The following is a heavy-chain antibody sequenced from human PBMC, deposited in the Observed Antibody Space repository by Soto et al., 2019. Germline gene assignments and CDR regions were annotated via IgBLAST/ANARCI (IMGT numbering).Heavy chain of an antibody. V-gene: IGHV4-4*02. J-gene: IGHJ3*02. CDR2: IYHSGST. CDR3: ERRGIAAAATGHDASDI. D-gene: IGHD6-13*01. CDR1: GGSISSSNW. Sequence: PSETLSLTCAVSGGSISSSNWWSWVRQPPGKGLEWIGEIYHSGSTNYNPSLKSRVTISVDKSKNQFSLKLSSVTAADTAVYYCERRGIAAAATGHDASDIWGQATMVTVSS.